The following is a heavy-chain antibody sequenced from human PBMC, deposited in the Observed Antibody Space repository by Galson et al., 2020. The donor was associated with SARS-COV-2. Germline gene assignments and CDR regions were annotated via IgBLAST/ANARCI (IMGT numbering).Heavy chain of an antibody. CDR3: ARPLQRFIYKWKDIEFHAFDS. CDR1: GGSVSTDSYY. J-gene: IGHJ3*02. V-gene: IGHV4-39*07. CDR2: VFYSETS. D-gene: IGHD1-20*01. Sequence: SESLSLTCSVSGGSVSTDSYYCGRIRQTPGKGREGLGRVFYSETSYYNPSLKGPFAISVDRSRHQCSLKLFSVTAADAAVYYCARPLQRFIYKWKDIEFHAFDSWGPGTRVTGSS.